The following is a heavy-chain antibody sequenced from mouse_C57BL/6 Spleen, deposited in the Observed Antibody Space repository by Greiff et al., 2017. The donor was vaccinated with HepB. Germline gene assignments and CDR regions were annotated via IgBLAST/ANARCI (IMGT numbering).Heavy chain of an antibody. D-gene: IGHD1-1*01. V-gene: IGHV1-64*01. CDR2: IHPNSGST. J-gene: IGHJ2*01. CDR1: GYTFTSYW. Sequence: VQLQQPGAELVKPGASVKLSCKASGYTFTSYWMHWVKQRPGQGLEWIGMIHPNSGSTNYNEKFKSKATLTVDKSSSTAYMQLSSLTSEDSAVYYCARITTVKGYYFDYWGQGTTLTVSS. CDR3: ARITTVKGYYFDY.